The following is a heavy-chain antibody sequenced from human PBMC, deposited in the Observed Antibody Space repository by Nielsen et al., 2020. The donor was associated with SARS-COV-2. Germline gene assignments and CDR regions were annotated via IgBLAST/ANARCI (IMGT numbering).Heavy chain of an antibody. V-gene: IGHV3-30*03. CDR1: GFTFSSYG. J-gene: IGHJ4*02. Sequence: GESLKISCAASGFTFSSYGMHWVRQAPGKGLEWVAVISYDGSNKYYADSVKGRFTISRDNSKNTLYLQMNSLRAEDTAVYYCARDTWHGYSSGWDYFDYWGQGALVTVSS. CDR2: ISYDGSNK. D-gene: IGHD6-19*01. CDR3: ARDTWHGYSSGWDYFDY.